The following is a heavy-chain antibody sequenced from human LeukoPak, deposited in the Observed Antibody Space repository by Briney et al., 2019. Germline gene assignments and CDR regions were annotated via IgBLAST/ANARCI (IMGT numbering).Heavy chain of an antibody. CDR3: ARDLGDSRIDY. V-gene: IGHV3-33*01. J-gene: IGHJ4*02. Sequence: GGSLRLSCAASGFTFSYYGMHWVRQAPGKGLEWVSIIWYDGSKTYYADSVKGRFTISRDNSKDTLYLQMNSLRAEDTAVYYCARDLGDSRIDYWGQGTLVTVSS. CDR2: IWYDGSKT. D-gene: IGHD2-21*01. CDR1: GFTFSYYG.